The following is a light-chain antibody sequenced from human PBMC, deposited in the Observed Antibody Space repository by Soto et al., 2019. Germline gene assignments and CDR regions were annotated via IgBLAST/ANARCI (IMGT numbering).Light chain of an antibody. V-gene: IGLV2-14*03. J-gene: IGLJ1*01. CDR3: SSYTTSTTYV. CDR2: DVG. Sequence: QSALTQPASVSGSPGQSIAISCNGTSSDVAAYNYVSWFQQHPGKAPKLMIYDVGSRPSGVSNRFSGSKSGNTASLTISGLQAEDEADYYCSSYTTSTTYVFGTGTKLTVL. CDR1: SSDVAAYNY.